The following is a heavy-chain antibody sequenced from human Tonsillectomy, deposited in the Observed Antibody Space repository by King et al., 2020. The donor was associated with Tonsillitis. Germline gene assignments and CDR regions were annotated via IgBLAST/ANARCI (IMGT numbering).Heavy chain of an antibody. J-gene: IGHJ1*01. CDR2: ISGSGGST. CDR3: AKDSRTAMIVVDDEYFQH. Sequence: VQLVESGGGLVQPGGSLRLSCAASVFTFRSYAMSWVRQAPGKGREWVSAISGSGGSTYYVDSGKGRFTISGDNSKNTLYLQMNSLGAEDTAVYNCAKDSRTAMIVVDDEYFQHWGQGTLVTVSS. D-gene: IGHD3-22*01. CDR1: VFTFRSYA. V-gene: IGHV3-23*04.